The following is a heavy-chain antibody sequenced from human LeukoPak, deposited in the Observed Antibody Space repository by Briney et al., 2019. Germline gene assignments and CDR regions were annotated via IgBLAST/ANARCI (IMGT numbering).Heavy chain of an antibody. J-gene: IGHJ4*02. CDR2: VYYRGST. CDR3: TRAGYCDRRGFPIDY. V-gene: IGHV4-59*01. CDR1: GGSLSSYH. D-gene: IGHD3-22*01. Sequence: SETLSLTCTVSGGSLSSYHWSWIRQPPGKGLEWIGYVYYRGSTDYNPSLKSRVTIAVDTSKNQFSLKLSSATAADTAVYYCTRAGYCDRRGFPIDYWGQGTLVTVSS.